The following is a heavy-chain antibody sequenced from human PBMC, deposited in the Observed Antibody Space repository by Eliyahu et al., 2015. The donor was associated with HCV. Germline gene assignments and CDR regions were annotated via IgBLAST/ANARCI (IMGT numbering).Heavy chain of an antibody. CDR2: VHYSGST. V-gene: IGHV4-59*01. CDR3: ASGGGGIAVTGTGGWFDP. Sequence: QVQLQESGPRLVKPSETLSLTCTVPGGPXPTYSWSWIRQPPGKGLEWIGYVHYSGSTNYNPSLKSRVTISVDTSKXQFSLNLTSVIAADTAMYYCASGGGGIAVTGTGGWFDPWGQGTLVTVSS. J-gene: IGHJ5*02. D-gene: IGHD6-19*01. CDR1: GGPXPTYS.